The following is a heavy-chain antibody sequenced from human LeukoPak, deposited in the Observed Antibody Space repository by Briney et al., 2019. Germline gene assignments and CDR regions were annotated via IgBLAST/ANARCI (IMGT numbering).Heavy chain of an antibody. Sequence: GGSLRLSCAASGFTFSSYWMHWVRQAPGKGLVWVSRINSDGSSTSYADSVKGRFTISRDNAKNTLYLQMNSLRAEDTAVYYCARDRGSSSWYDYYYYYGMDVWGQGTTVTVSS. CDR3: ARDRGSSSWYDYYYYYGMDV. CDR1: GFTFSSYW. V-gene: IGHV3-74*01. J-gene: IGHJ6*02. CDR2: INSDGSST. D-gene: IGHD6-13*01.